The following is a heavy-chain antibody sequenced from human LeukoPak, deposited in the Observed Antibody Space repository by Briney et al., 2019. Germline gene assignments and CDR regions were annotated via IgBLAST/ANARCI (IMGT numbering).Heavy chain of an antibody. D-gene: IGHD2-2*02. CDR1: GYSITSGYY. J-gene: IGHJ4*02. V-gene: IGHV4-38-2*02. Sequence: PSETLSLTCSVSGYSITSGYYWGWIRQPPGKGLEWIGSIYHTGNTFYDPSFNSGVTISVDTSKNQFSLSLSSVTAADTAVYYCARYCSSTTCYTRGGDYWGQGTLVTVSS. CDR2: IYHTGNT. CDR3: ARYCSSTTCYTRGGDY.